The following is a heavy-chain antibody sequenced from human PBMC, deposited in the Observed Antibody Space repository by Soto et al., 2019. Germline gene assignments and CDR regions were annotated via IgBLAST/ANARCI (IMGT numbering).Heavy chain of an antibody. J-gene: IGHJ4*02. V-gene: IGHV1-8*01. CDR1: GYTFTSYD. CDR2: MNPNSGNT. Sequence: QVQLVQSGAEVKKPGASVKVSCKASGYTFTSYDINWVRQATGQGLEWMGWMNPNSGNTGYAQKFQGRVTMTRNTSISPAYLELSSLRSEDTAVYYCARAHYYDSSGYYPNFDYWGQGTLVTVSS. D-gene: IGHD3-22*01. CDR3: ARAHYYDSSGYYPNFDY.